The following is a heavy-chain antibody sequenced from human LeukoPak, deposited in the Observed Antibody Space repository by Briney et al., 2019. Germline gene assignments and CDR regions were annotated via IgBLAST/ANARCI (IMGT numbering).Heavy chain of an antibody. CDR3: ARVSGAYCGGDCSSGDY. Sequence: PRASVKVSCKASGGTFSSYAISWVRQAPGQGLEWMGWISAYNGNTNYAQKLQGRVTMTTDTSTSTAYMELRSLRSDDTAVYYCARVSGAYCGGDCSSGDYWGQGTLVTVSS. J-gene: IGHJ4*02. CDR1: GGTFSSYA. D-gene: IGHD2-21*01. CDR2: ISAYNGNT. V-gene: IGHV1-18*01.